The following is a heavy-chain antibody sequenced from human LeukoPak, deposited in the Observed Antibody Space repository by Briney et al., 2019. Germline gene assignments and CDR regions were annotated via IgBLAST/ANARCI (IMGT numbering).Heavy chain of an antibody. Sequence: PSETLSLTCAVSGXSISSGGYSWSWIRQPPGKGLEWIGYMYHSGTTHYNPSLKSRVTISVDRSKNQFSLKLSSVTAADTAVYYCVRAYYYDSSGYWVRAFDIWGQGTMVTVSS. V-gene: IGHV4-30-2*01. D-gene: IGHD3-22*01. CDR2: MYHSGTT. J-gene: IGHJ3*02. CDR3: VRAYYYDSSGYWVRAFDI. CDR1: GXSISSGGYS.